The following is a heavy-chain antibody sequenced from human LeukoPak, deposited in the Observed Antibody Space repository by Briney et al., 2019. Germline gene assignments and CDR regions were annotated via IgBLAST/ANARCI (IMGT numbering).Heavy chain of an antibody. J-gene: IGHJ4*02. Sequence: GGSLRLSCAASGFTSSSYALNWVRQAPGKGLEWVATVSGSGDRMYHADSVKGRFTIPRDNSKNTIYLQMNSLRAEDTALYYCAKAAAAPGFDFWGQGTLVTVSS. D-gene: IGHD6-13*01. CDR1: GFTSSSYA. V-gene: IGHV3-23*01. CDR2: VSGSGDRM. CDR3: AKAAAAPGFDF.